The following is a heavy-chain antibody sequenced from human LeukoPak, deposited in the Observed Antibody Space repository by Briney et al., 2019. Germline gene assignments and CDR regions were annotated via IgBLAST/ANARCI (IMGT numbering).Heavy chain of an antibody. J-gene: IGHJ4*02. CDR1: GYTFTSYG. CDR2: ISAYNGNT. V-gene: IGHV1-18*01. CDR3: AIATHGGNYDY. Sequence: GASVTVSCKASGYTFTSYGISWVRQAPGQGLEWMGWISAYNGNTNYAQKLQGRVTMTTDTSTSTAYMELRSLRSDDTAVYYCAIATHGGNYDYWGQGTLVTVSS. D-gene: IGHD4-23*01.